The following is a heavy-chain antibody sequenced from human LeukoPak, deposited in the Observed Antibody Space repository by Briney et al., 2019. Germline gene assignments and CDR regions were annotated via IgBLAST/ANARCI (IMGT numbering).Heavy chain of an antibody. J-gene: IGHJ6*02. CDR1: GFTFSSNY. V-gene: IGHV3-66*01. CDR3: ARDPRIAAAGYYYYYDMDV. Sequence: GGSLRLSCAASGFTFSSNYMSWVRQAPGKGLEWVSVIYTGGSTYYADAVKGRFTSSRNNSKNTLYLQMNSLRAEDTAVYYCARDPRIAAAGYYYYYDMDVWGQGTTVTVSS. CDR2: IYTGGST. D-gene: IGHD6-13*01.